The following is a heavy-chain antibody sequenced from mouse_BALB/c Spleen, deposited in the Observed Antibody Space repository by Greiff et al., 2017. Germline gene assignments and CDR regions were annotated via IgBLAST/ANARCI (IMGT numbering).Heavy chain of an antibody. J-gene: IGHJ2*01. CDR3: NTWGGQVGRSLDY. Sequence: EVQLQQSGAELVRPGASVKLSCTASGFNIKGYDMHWVRQRPEQGLEWIGWIDPENGDTEYAPKFQGKATMTADTSSNTAYLQLSRLTSEDTAVYYCNTWGGQVGRSLDYWGQGTTLTVSS. D-gene: IGHD3-2*01. CDR1: GFNIKGYD. CDR2: IDPENGDT. V-gene: IGHV14-4*02.